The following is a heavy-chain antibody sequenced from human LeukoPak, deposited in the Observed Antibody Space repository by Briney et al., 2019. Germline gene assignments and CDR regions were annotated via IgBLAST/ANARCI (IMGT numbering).Heavy chain of an antibody. J-gene: IGHJ5*02. D-gene: IGHD1-1*01. Sequence: GGSLRLSCAASGFTFGSYSMNWVRHAPGKGLEGVSSISSSSSYIYYADSVKGRFTISRDNAKNSLYLQMNSLRAEDTAVYYCARDGYVQLGRRRGFDPWGQRTLVTVSS. CDR1: GFTFGSYS. CDR3: ARDGYVQLGRRRGFDP. V-gene: IGHV3-21*01. CDR2: ISSSSSYI.